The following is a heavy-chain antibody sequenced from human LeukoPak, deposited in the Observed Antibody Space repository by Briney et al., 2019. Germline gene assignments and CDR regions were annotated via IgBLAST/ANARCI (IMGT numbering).Heavy chain of an antibody. D-gene: IGHD3-16*02. J-gene: IGHJ6*03. CDR2: ISSDGSRT. Sequence: GGSLRLSCAASGFTSSSYWMHWVRQAPGKGLVWVSRISSDGSRTTYADSVKGRFTISRDNSKNTLYLQMNSLRAEDTAVYYCAKRGELSNYYYYYMDVWGKGTTVTISS. CDR1: GFTSSSYW. CDR3: AKRGELSNYYYYYMDV. V-gene: IGHV3-74*01.